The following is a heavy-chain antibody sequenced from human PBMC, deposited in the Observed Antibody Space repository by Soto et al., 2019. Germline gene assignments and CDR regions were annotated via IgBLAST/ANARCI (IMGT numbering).Heavy chain of an antibody. CDR1: GFTLSNYW. Sequence: EVQLVESGGGLVQPGGSLRLSCAASGFTLSNYWMHWARQAPGKGLVWVSRISSDGSSTNYADSVKGRFTISRDNAKNTLHRQMNSLRAEDTAVYYCARVPYCSSSSCYSYVDGWGQGTLVTVSS. J-gene: IGHJ4*02. CDR3: ARVPYCSSSSCYSYVDG. V-gene: IGHV3-74*01. D-gene: IGHD2-2*01. CDR2: ISSDGSST.